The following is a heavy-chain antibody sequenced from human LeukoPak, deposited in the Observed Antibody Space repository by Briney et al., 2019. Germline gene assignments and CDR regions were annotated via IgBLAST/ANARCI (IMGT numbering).Heavy chain of an antibody. CDR3: ARAVHNWKTWFPFDY. CDR1: GYSISTDYF. CDR2: ISHSGTT. V-gene: IGHV4-38-2*02. Sequence: PSETLSLTCTVSGYSISTDYFWGWIRQSPGKGLEWIGSISHSGTTYYNPSLKSRLTISGDTSKNQFSLKLSSVTAADTAVYYCARAVHNWKTWFPFDYWGQGTLVTVSS. D-gene: IGHD1-20*01. J-gene: IGHJ4*02.